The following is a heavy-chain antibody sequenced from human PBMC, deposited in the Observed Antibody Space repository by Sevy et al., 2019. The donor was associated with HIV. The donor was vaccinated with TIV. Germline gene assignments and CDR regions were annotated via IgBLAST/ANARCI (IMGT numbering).Heavy chain of an antibody. CDR3: AREHCTNGVCPRRRYYYYYYGMDV. CDR2: ISYDGSNK. Sequence: GGSLRLSCAASGFTFSSYAMHWVRQAPGKGLKWVAVISYDGSNKYYADSVKGRFTISRDNSKNTLYLQMNSLRAEDTAVYYCAREHCTNGVCPRRRYYYYYYGMDVWGQRTTVTVSS. J-gene: IGHJ6*02. V-gene: IGHV3-30*04. D-gene: IGHD2-8*01. CDR1: GFTFSSYA.